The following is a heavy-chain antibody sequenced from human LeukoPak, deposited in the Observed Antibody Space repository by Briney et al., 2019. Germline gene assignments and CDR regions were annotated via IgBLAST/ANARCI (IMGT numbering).Heavy chain of an antibody. J-gene: IGHJ5*02. D-gene: IGHD1-26*01. V-gene: IGHV3-74*03. CDR3: ARVRSGSDEWDNP. CDR1: GFTFSAYW. CDR2: IDTVGSTT. Sequence: PGGSLRLSCAASGFTFSAYWMHWVRQAPGKGLVWVSRIDTVGSTTTYAGSVKGRFTISRDNAKNTLHLQMSSLTADDTGVYYCARVRSGSDEWDNPWGQGTLVTVSS.